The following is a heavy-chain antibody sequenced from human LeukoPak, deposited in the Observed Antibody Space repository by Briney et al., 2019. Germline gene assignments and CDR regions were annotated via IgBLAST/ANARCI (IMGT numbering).Heavy chain of an antibody. J-gene: IGHJ4*02. CDR1: GGSISNCY. Sequence: SETLSLTCTVSGGSISNCYWSWIRQSPGKGLGWIGYIYRGSTNYNPSLKSRVTISVDTSKNQVSLKLTSATATDTAVYYCARHAAISAAGTAPFDYWGQGTLVTVSS. CDR3: ARHAAISAAGTAPFDY. CDR2: IYRGST. D-gene: IGHD6-13*01. V-gene: IGHV4-59*08.